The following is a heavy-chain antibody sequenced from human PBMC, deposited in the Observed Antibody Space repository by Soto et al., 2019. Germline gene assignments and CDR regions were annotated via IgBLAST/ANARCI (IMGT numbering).Heavy chain of an antibody. Sequence: QVQLVQSGAEGKKPGSSVKVSCKASGGTFSSYAISWVRQAPGQGLEWMGGIIPIFGTANYAQKFQGRVTITADESTSSDYMALSSLRSEDTAVYYWASGYYGSGCISTFDYWGKGTLVTVAS. CDR1: GGTFSSYA. J-gene: IGHJ4*02. D-gene: IGHD3-10*01. V-gene: IGHV1-69*01. CDR3: ASGYYGSGCISTFDY. CDR2: IIPIFGTA.